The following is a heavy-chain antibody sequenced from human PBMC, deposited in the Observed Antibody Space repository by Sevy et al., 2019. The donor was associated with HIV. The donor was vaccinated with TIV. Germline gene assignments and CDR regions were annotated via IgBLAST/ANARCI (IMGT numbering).Heavy chain of an antibody. D-gene: IGHD3-22*01. CDR1: GSTLSRLS. J-gene: IGHJ4*02. Sequence: ASVQVSCKVSGSTLSRLSMHWVRQVPGKGLEWMGSFDPEDGETIYARTFQGRVSMTEDTSTDTAYMELSSLRSEDTAVYYCATTKDYYESYGSPFDYWGQGTLVTVSS. V-gene: IGHV1-24*01. CDR2: FDPEDGET. CDR3: ATTKDYYESYGSPFDY.